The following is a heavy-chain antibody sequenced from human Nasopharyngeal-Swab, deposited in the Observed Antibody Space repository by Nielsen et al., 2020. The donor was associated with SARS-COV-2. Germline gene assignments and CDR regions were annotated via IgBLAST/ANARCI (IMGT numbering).Heavy chain of an antibody. V-gene: IGHV3-9*01. D-gene: IGHD2-21*01. CDR3: ARGSGSEWFYYYGMDV. J-gene: IGHJ6*02. CDR2: IAWNSGSL. Sequence: PAPRKGLEWVSGIAWNSGSLAYVDSVKGRFTISRDNAKNSLYLQMNSLTEEDTAFYYCARGSGSEWFYYYGMDVWGQGTTVPSP.